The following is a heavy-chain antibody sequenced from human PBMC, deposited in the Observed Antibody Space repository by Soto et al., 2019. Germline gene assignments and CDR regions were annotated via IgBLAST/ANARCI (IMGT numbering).Heavy chain of an antibody. CDR2: TKHKAASYTT. Sequence: GGSLRLSCAASGFTFSSYAMSWVRQAPGKGLEWVSAISGSGGSTKHKAASYTTDYAASVNGRFTISRDDSKNSLYLQMNSLKTEDTAMYYCVTLQLSRWFYWGLGTLVTVSS. V-gene: IGHV3-72*01. J-gene: IGHJ4*02. CDR3: VTLQLSRWFY. D-gene: IGHD5-18*01. CDR1: GFTFSSYA.